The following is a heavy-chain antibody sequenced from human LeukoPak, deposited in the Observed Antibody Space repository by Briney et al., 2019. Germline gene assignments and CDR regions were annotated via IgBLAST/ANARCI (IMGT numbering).Heavy chain of an antibody. V-gene: IGHV3-7*03. J-gene: IGHJ4*02. CDR2: IRQDGSEK. Sequence: GGSLRLSCATSGFTFGTYWMTWVRQAPGKGLEWVANIRQDGSEKNYVDSVKGRFTISRDNSKNSLYLQMNSLRAEDTATYYCTRDQSEGDVLSGYYRGDGGNEYWGQGTLVTVSS. CDR1: GFTFGTYW. CDR3: TRDQSEGDVLSGYYRGDGGNEY. D-gene: IGHD3-9*01.